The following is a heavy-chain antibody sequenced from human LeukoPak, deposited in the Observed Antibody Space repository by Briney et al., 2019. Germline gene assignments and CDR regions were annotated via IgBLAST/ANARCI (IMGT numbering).Heavy chain of an antibody. CDR3: ARSIAVFHDAFDI. D-gene: IGHD2-15*01. Sequence: ASVKVSCKASGGTFSSYAISWVRQAPGQWLELMGGIIPIFGTANYAQKFQGRVTITADESTSTAYMELSSLRSEDTAVYYCARSIAVFHDAFDIWGQGTMVTVSS. J-gene: IGHJ3*02. CDR2: IIPIFGTA. V-gene: IGHV1-69*01. CDR1: GGTFSSYA.